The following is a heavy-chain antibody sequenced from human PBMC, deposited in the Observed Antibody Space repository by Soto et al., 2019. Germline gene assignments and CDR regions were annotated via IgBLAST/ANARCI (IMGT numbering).Heavy chain of an antibody. V-gene: IGHV4-34*01. CDR3: ARGEGKDIVVVPAESYYYYYIDV. CDR1: GGSFSGYY. J-gene: IGHJ6*03. D-gene: IGHD2-2*01. Sequence: QVQLQQWGAGLLKPSETLSLTCAVYGGSFSGYYWSWIRQPPGKGLEWIGEINHSGSTNYNPSLKSRVTISVDTSKNQFSLKLSSVTAADTAVYYCARGEGKDIVVVPAESYYYYYIDVWGKGTTATVSS. CDR2: INHSGST.